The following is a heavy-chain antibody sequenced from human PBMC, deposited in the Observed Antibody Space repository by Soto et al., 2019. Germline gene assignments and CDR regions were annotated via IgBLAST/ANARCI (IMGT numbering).Heavy chain of an antibody. CDR3: PTDWALDWNGVPDYYYGMDV. CDR2: IRSKSYGKTT. Sequence: MSWIRKKTRKGLEWVGLIRSKSYGKTTEYAASATDRFTISRDDSKRIAYLQINSLKTEDTAVYYCPTDWALDWNGVPDYYYGMDVWGQGTTVTVSS. J-gene: IGHJ6*02. D-gene: IGHD1-1*01. V-gene: IGHV3-49*02.